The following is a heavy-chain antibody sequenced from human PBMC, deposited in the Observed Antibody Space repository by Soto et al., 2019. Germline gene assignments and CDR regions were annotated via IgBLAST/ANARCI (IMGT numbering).Heavy chain of an antibody. CDR1: GFTFSSYA. V-gene: IGHV3-23*01. Sequence: PGGSLRLSCAASGFTFSSYAMSWVRQAPGKGLEWVSAISGSGGSTYYADSVKGRFTISRDNSKNTLYLQMNSLRAEDTAVYYCAKDPVDTAMVPNNKDCWGQGTLVTVSS. CDR3: AKDPVDTAMVPNNKDC. J-gene: IGHJ4*02. CDR2: ISGSGGST. D-gene: IGHD5-18*01.